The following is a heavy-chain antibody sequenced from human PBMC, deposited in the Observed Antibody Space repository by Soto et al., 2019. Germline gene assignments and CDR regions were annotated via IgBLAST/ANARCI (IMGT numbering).Heavy chain of an antibody. J-gene: IGHJ4*02. D-gene: IGHD2-15*01. CDR1: GFTFDDYA. CDR3: AKLAYCSGGSCYSDLVDY. Sequence: EVQLVESGGGLVQPGRSLRLSCAASGFTFDDYAMHWVRQAPGKGLEWVSGTSWNSGSIGYADSVKGRFTISRDNAKNSLYLQMNSLRAEDTALYYCAKLAYCSGGSCYSDLVDYWGQGTLVTVSS. V-gene: IGHV3-9*01. CDR2: TSWNSGSI.